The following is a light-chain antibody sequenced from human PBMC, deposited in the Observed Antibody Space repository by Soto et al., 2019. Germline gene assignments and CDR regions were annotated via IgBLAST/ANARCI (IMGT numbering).Light chain of an antibody. CDR1: SSNIGAGYD. J-gene: IGLJ3*02. CDR3: QSYDSSLSAV. V-gene: IGLV1-40*01. CDR2: GNS. Sequence: QAVVTQPPSVSGAPGQRVTISCTGSSSNIGAGYDVHWYQQLPGTAPKLLIYGNSNRPSGVPDRFSGSKSGTSASLAITGLQAEDEADYYCQSYDSSLSAVFGGGTKLTV.